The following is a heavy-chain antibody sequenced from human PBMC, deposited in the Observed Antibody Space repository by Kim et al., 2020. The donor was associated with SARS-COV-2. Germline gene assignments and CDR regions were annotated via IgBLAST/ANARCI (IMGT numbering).Heavy chain of an antibody. V-gene: IGHV3-30*01. Sequence: KYYADSVKGRFTISRDNSKNTLYLQMNSLRAEDTAVYYCARGDSSGWLSYWGQGTLVTVSS. CDR2: K. CDR3: ARGDSSGWLSY. J-gene: IGHJ4*02. D-gene: IGHD6-19*01.